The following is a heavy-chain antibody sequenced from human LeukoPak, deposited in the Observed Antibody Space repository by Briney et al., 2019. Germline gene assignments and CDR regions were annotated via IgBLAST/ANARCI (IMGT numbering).Heavy chain of an antibody. D-gene: IGHD2-2*01. CDR2: INSDGSST. CDR1: GFTVSNNY. J-gene: IGHJ4*02. CDR3: ARVLSISSTSCYSY. V-gene: IGHV3-74*01. Sequence: GGSLRLSCAASGFTVSNNYMSWVRQAPGKGLVWVSRINSDGSSTSYAGSVKGRFTISRDNAKNTLYLQMNSLRAEDTAVYYCARVLSISSTSCYSYWGQGTLVTVSS.